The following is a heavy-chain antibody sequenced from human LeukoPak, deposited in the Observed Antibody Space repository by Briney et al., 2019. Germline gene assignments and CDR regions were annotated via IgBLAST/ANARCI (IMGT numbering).Heavy chain of an antibody. V-gene: IGHV3-20*04. CDR3: AREHGAGSYGSYYYYYMAV. D-gene: IGHD3-10*01. CDR1: GFKFDDYG. Sequence: GGSLRLSCAASGFKFDDYGMDWVRQAPGKGLEWVSRINWNGGSTGYADSVKGRLTISRDNAKNSLYLQMNSLRAEDTAFYYCAREHGAGSYGSYYYYYMAVWGKGTTVIVSS. J-gene: IGHJ6*03. CDR2: INWNGGST.